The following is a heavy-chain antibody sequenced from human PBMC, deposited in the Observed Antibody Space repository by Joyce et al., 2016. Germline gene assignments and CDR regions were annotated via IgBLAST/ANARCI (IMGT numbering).Heavy chain of an antibody. CDR2: ISSSSSYI. CDR1: GFTFSSDS. D-gene: IGHD2-8*01. V-gene: IGHV3-21*01. CDR3: ARSSYTNGIFDY. J-gene: IGHJ4*02. Sequence: EVQLVESGGGLVKPGGSLRLSCAASGFTFSSDSMSWVRQAPGKGLWWVSSISSSSSYIKYTDSVKCRFTISRDNAKNSLYLQMNSLRVEDTAVYYCARSSYTNGIFDYWGQGTLVTVSS.